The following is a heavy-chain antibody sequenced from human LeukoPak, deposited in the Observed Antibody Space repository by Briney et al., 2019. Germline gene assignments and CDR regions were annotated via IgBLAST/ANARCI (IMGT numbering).Heavy chain of an antibody. CDR2: IIPILGIA. CDR3: ARASIPPIVVVPAAPVGIDY. Sequence: PLASVKVSCKASGGTFSSYAISWVRQAPGQGLEWMGRIIPILGIANYAQKLQGRVTMTTDTSTSTAYMELRSLRSDDTAVYYCARASIPPIVVVPAAPVGIDYWGQGTLVTVSS. D-gene: IGHD2-2*01. CDR1: GGTFSSYA. V-gene: IGHV1-69*04. J-gene: IGHJ4*02.